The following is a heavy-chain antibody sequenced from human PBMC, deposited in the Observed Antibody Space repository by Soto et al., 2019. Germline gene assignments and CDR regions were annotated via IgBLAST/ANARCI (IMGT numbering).Heavy chain of an antibody. V-gene: IGHV3-30*18. Sequence: QVQLVESGGGVVQPGASLRLSCAASGFIFSRDGMHWVRQAPGKGLEWVAVISYHGSDIYYADSVKGRFTISRDNSKNMVYLEMNSLRPEDTALYYCAKPKGADITFDAWGQGTLVTVSS. CDR1: GFIFSRDG. CDR2: ISYHGSDI. J-gene: IGHJ4*02. CDR3: AKPKGADITFDA. D-gene: IGHD3-9*01.